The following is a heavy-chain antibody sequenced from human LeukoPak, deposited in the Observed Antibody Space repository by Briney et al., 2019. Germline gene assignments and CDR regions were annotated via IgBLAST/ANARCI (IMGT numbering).Heavy chain of an antibody. CDR2: INPNSGGT. J-gene: IGHJ4*02. Sequence: ASVKVSCKASGYTFTGYYMHWVRQAPGQGLEWLGWINPNSGGTNYAQKFQGRVTMTRDTSISTAYMELSRLRSDDTAVYYCARDVGYCSSTSCRDYWGQGTLVTVSS. V-gene: IGHV1-2*02. CDR1: GYTFTGYY. D-gene: IGHD2-2*01. CDR3: ARDVGYCSSTSCRDY.